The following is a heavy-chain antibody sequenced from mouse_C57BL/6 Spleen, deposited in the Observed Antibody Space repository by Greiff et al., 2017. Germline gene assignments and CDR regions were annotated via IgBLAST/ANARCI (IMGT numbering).Heavy chain of an antibody. V-gene: IGHV3-6*01. D-gene: IGHD1-1*01. CDR2: ISYDGSN. CDR3: ARERTTGWYFDV. Sequence: DVKLQESGPGLVKPSQSLSLTCSVTGYSITSGYYWNWIRQFPGNKLEWMGYISYDGSNNYNPSLKNRISITRDTSKNQFFLKLNSVTTEDTATYYCARERTTGWYFDVWGTGTTVTVSS. J-gene: IGHJ1*03. CDR1: GYSITSGYY.